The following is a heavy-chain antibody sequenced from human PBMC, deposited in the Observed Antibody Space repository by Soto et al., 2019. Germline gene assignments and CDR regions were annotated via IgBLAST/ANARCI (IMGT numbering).Heavy chain of an antibody. V-gene: IGHV3-23*01. CDR2: ISGSGGST. Sequence: GGSLRLSCAASGFTFSSYAMSWVRQAPGKGLEWVSAISGSGGSTYYADSVKGRFTISRDNSKNTLYLQMNSLRAEDTAVYYCAKAQAVTTLSPYYFDYWGQGTLVTVSS. CDR1: GFTFSSYA. CDR3: AKAQAVTTLSPYYFDY. D-gene: IGHD4-17*01. J-gene: IGHJ4*02.